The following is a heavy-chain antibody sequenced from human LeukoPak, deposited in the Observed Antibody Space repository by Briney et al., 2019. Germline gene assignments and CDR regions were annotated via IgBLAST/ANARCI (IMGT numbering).Heavy chain of an antibody. D-gene: IGHD1-26*01. CDR1: GFTMSSYW. CDR3: ANSGSQLSFDY. Sequence: GGSLRLSCAASGFTMSSYWMSWVRQAPGKGLEWVSAISGSGGSTYYADSVKGRFTISRDNSKNTLYLQMNSLRAEDTAVYYCANSGSQLSFDYWGQGTLVTVSS. J-gene: IGHJ4*02. V-gene: IGHV3-23*01. CDR2: ISGSGGST.